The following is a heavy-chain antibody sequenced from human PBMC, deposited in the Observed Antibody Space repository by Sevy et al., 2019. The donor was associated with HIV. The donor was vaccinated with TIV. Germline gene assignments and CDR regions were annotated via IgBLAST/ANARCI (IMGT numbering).Heavy chain of an antibody. D-gene: IGHD3-22*01. J-gene: IGHJ3*02. CDR3: ARGAPDYYDSSGYYYGAFDI. CDR2: IIPIFGTA. V-gene: IGHV1-69*06. CDR1: GGTFSSYA. Sequence: ASVKVSCKASGGTFSSYAISWVRQAPGQGLEWMGGIIPIFGTANYAQKFQGRVTITADKSTSTAYMELSSLRSEETAVYYCARGAPDYYDSSGYYYGAFDIWGQGTMVTVSS.